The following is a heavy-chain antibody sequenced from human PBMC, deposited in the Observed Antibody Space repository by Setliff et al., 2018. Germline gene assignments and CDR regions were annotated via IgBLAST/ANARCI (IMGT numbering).Heavy chain of an antibody. CDR1: GYTFTSYD. Sequence: EASVKVSCKASGYTFTSYDINWVRQATGQGLEWMGWMNPNSGNTGYAQKFQGRVTMTSDTSTSTAYMELRSLRSDDTAVYYCARVTIAVAGYFDFWGQGTLVTVSS. CDR3: ARVTIAVAGYFDF. CDR2: MNPNSGNT. D-gene: IGHD6-19*01. J-gene: IGHJ4*02. V-gene: IGHV1-8*01.